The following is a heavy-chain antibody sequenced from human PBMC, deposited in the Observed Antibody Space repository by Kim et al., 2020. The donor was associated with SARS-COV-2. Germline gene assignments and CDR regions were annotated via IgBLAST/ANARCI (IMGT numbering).Heavy chain of an antibody. CDR2: ISGSGGST. CDR3: AKERSVWGRYRPPPPDAFGI. J-gene: IGHJ3*02. D-gene: IGHD3-16*02. CDR1: GFTFSSYA. V-gene: IGHV3-23*01. Sequence: GGSLRLSCAASGFTFSSYAMSWVRQAPGKGLEWVSAISGSGGSTYYADSVKGRFTISRDNSKNTLYLQMNSLRAEDTAVYYCAKERSVWGRYRPPPPDAFGIWGQGTMVTVSS.